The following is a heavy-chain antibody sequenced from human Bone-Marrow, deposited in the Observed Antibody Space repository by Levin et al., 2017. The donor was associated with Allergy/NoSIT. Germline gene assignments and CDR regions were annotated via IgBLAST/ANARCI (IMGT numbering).Heavy chain of an antibody. V-gene: IGHV1-69*13. CDR3: ARSAMAARRHYYYYYMDV. Sequence: SVKVSCKASGGTFSSHGISWVRQAPGQGLQWMGGVVPLFVTPDYAQNFQDRLTIAADESTATAFMELTGLRSEDSAVYYCARSAMAARRHYYYYYMDVWVAGTTVIVSS. CDR1: GGTFSSHG. J-gene: IGHJ6*03. CDR2: VVPLFVTP. D-gene: IGHD6-6*01.